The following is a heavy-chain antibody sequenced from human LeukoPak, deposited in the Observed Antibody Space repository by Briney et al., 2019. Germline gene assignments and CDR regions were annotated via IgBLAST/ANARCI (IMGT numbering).Heavy chain of an antibody. J-gene: IGHJ3*02. CDR1: GGSISGYY. Sequence: SETLSLTCSVSGGSISGYYWSWIRQPAGKGLEWIGRIYNSESFNYNPSLKSRVTMSVDTSRNQFSLKLSSVTAADSAVYYWARASPLGYCTNGVCYRLVDAFDIWGQGTMVTVSS. D-gene: IGHD2-8*01. CDR2: IYNSESF. CDR3: ARASPLGYCTNGVCYRLVDAFDI. V-gene: IGHV4-4*07.